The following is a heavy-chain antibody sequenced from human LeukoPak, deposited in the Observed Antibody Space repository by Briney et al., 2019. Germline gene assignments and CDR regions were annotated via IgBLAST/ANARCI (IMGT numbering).Heavy chain of an antibody. CDR3: ARGEWLLHY. CDR1: GYTFTDYY. J-gene: IGHJ4*02. D-gene: IGHD5-18*01. CDR2: INPNSGGT. Sequence: ASVKVSCKASGYTFTDYYIHWVRQAPGQGLEWMGRINPNSGGTNSAQKFQGRVTMTRDTSISTAYMELSRLRSDDTAVYYCARGEWLLHYWGRGILVTVSS. V-gene: IGHV1-2*06.